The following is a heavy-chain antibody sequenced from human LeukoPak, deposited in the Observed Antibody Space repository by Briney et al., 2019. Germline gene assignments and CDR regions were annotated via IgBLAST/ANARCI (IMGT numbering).Heavy chain of an antibody. V-gene: IGHV3-21*01. D-gene: IGHD3-22*01. CDR3: ARDANYHVSSDYYDAFDI. Sequence: GGSLRLSCAASGFIFSSSAMNWVRQAPGKGLEWVSSINNDGSYIYYADSVKGRFTISRDNAKNSLYLQMNSLRAEDTAVYYCARDANYHVSSDYYDAFDIWGQGTMVTVSS. CDR1: GFIFSSSA. CDR2: INNDGSYI. J-gene: IGHJ3*02.